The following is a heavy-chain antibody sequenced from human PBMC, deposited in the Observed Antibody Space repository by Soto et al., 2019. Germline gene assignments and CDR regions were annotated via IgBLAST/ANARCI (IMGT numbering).Heavy chain of an antibody. CDR3: AKDHSEDFGFDLDYMNY. CDR1: GFNFDDYA. D-gene: IGHD5-12*01. J-gene: IGHJ4*02. CDR2: ISWEGGSV. V-gene: IGHV3-9*01. Sequence: EVQLVESGGGLVQPGRSLRLSCAASGFNFDDYAMHWVRQAPGKNMEWVSGISWEGGSVGYADSVKGRFTISRVTSKNSLYLVMNALTSEDTALYYCAKDHSEDFGFDLDYMNYWGQGTLVTVSS.